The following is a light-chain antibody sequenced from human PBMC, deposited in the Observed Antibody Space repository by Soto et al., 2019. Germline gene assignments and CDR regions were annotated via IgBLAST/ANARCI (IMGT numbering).Light chain of an antibody. V-gene: IGKV1-39*01. CDR2: AAS. CDR1: KSISNS. CDR3: QQTYNAPALS. J-gene: IGKJ4*01. Sequence: DIQMTQSPSSLSASVGDRVTITCRASKSISNSLNWYQQKQGQAPNLLIYAASNSQSGVPSRFSGGGSGTEFTLTISSLQPEDFATYYCQQTYNAPALSFGGGTKVDIK.